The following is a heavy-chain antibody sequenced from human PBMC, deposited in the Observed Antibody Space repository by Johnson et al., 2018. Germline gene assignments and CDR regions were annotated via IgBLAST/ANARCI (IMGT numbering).Heavy chain of an antibody. D-gene: IGHD2-15*01. V-gene: IGHV3-66*02. CDR1: GFTIDDHY. Sequence: VRLVESGGGLVQPGGSLRLSCTGSGFTIDDHYMNWVRQPPGKGLEWVSLIFSDDTTYYTESVQGRFTISRDPSKTTLYLQKASLTPEDPAVYYCARLRCCGTPYMDIWGKGTAVTVSS. J-gene: IGHJ6*03. CDR2: IFSDDTT. CDR3: ARLRCCGTPYMDI.